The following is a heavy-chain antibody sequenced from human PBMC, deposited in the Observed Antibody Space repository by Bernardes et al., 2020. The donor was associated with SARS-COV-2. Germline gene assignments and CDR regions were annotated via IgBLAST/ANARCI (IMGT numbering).Heavy chain of an antibody. V-gene: IGHV3-23*01. CDR1: GFTFNMYA. Sequence: GGSLRLSCAASGFTFNMYAMTWVRQAPGKGLEWVSGISGRGGSTYYADSVKGRFTISRDNPKNTLFLQMNSLRAEDTAVYYCAKCVVGYYAVDVWGQGTTVTVSS. CDR2: ISGRGGST. D-gene: IGHD2-15*01. CDR3: AKCVVGYYAVDV. J-gene: IGHJ6*02.